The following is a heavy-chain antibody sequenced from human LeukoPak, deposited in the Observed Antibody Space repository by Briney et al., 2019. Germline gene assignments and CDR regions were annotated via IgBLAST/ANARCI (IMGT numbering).Heavy chain of an antibody. D-gene: IGHD3-22*01. CDR1: GGTFSSYA. J-gene: IGHJ4*02. CDR2: IIPIFGTA. V-gene: IGHV1-69*13. CDR3: ARDHYDSSGCAN. Sequence: GASVKVSCKASGGTFSSYAISWVRQAPGQELEWMGGIIPIFGTANYAQKFQGRVTITADESTSTAYMELSSLRSEDTAVYYCARDHYDSSGCANWGQGTLVTVSS.